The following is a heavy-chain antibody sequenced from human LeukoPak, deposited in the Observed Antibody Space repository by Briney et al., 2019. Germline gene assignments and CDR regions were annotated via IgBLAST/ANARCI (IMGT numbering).Heavy chain of an antibody. CDR2: IYSGGST. D-gene: IGHD1-26*01. V-gene: IGHV3-53*01. CDR3: ARGVGATTEYFDY. CDR1: GFTVSSNY. Sequence: PGGSLRLSCAASGFTVSSNYMSWVRQAPGKGLEWVSAIYSGGSTYYADSVKGRFTISRDNSKNTLYLQMNSLRAEDTAVYYCARGVGATTEYFDYWGQGTLVTVSS. J-gene: IGHJ4*02.